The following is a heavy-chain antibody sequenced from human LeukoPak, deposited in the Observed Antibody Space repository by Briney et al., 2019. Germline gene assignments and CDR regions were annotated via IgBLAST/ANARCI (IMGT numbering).Heavy chain of an antibody. CDR2: ISGSGDDT. CDR3: AKAGRTDVVVVAALLQYYYYMDV. V-gene: IGHV3-23*01. CDR1: GFTSSSYA. J-gene: IGHJ6*03. Sequence: PGGSLRLSCAASGFTSSSYAMTWVRQDPGKGLEWVSAISGSGDDTHYAESVKGRFTISRDNSKNTLYLQMNSLRAEDTAVYYCAKAGRTDVVVVAALLQYYYYMDVWGKGTTVTVSS. D-gene: IGHD2-15*01.